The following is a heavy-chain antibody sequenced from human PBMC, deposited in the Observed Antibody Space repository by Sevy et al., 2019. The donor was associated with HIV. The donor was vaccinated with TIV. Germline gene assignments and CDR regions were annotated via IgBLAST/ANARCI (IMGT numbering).Heavy chain of an antibody. J-gene: IGHJ6*02. CDR2: IIPIFGTA. CDR3: ARGLQAIVVVPAATPTYYYYGMDV. CDR1: GGTFSSYA. D-gene: IGHD2-2*01. V-gene: IGHV1-69*13. Sequence: ASVKVSCKASGGTFSSYAISWVRQAPGQGLEWMGGIIPIFGTANYAQKFQGRVTITAEESTSTAYVELSSLRSEDTAVYYCARGLQAIVVVPAATPTYYYYGMDVWGQGTTVTVSS.